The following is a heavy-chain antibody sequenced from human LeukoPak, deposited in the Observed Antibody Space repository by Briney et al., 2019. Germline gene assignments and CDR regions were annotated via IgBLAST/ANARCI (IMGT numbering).Heavy chain of an antibody. Sequence: GGSLRLSCAASGFTFNSYSMNWFRQAPGKGLEWVSSISSSSRFIYYADSVKGRFTISRDNAKNSLYLQMTSLRAADTAVYYCARGHTAVTRHFDFWGQGTLVTVSS. CDR1: GFTFNSYS. CDR2: ISSSSRFI. J-gene: IGHJ4*02. CDR3: ARGHTAVTRHFDF. V-gene: IGHV3-21*01. D-gene: IGHD4-17*01.